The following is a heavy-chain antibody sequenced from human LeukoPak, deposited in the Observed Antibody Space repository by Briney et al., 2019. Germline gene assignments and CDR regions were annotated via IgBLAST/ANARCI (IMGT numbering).Heavy chain of an antibody. V-gene: IGHV4-59*08. Sequence: SETLSLTCTVSGGSISSYYWSWIRQPPGKGLEWIGYIYYSGSTNYNPSLKSRVTISVDTSKNQFSLKLSSVTAADTAVYYCARGWSYYDSSGYLRPEYFQHWGQGTLVTVSS. CDR3: ARGWSYYDSSGYLRPEYFQH. D-gene: IGHD3-22*01. J-gene: IGHJ1*01. CDR2: IYYSGST. CDR1: GGSISSYY.